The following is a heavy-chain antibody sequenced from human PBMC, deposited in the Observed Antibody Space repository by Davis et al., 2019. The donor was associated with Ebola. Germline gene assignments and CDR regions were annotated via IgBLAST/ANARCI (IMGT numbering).Heavy chain of an antibody. V-gene: IGHV1-18*01. D-gene: IGHD4-17*01. Sequence: GGSLRLSCAASGFTFSSYWISWVRQAPGQGLEWMGWISAYNGNTNYAQKLQGRVTMTTDTSTSTAYMELRSLRSDDTAVYYCARDTTVTTFDYWGQGTLVTVSS. CDR2: ISAYNGNT. J-gene: IGHJ4*02. CDR3: ARDTTVTTFDY. CDR1: GFTFSSYW.